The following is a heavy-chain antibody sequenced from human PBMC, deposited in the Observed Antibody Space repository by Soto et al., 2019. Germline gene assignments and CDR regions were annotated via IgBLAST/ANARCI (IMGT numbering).Heavy chain of an antibody. Sequence: QVQLQQWGAGLLKPSETLSLTCAVFGGSVNSGNYYWSWIRQPPGKGLEWIEEMSYSGGTHFNPSLKSRVTISVDTSKNQFSLKMSSVTAADTALYYCARVERGTATTVVDAFDIWGPGTMVTVSS. CDR2: MSYSGGT. CDR3: ARVERGTATTVVDAFDI. D-gene: IGHD1-1*01. CDR1: GGSVNSGNYY. J-gene: IGHJ3*02. V-gene: IGHV4-34*01.